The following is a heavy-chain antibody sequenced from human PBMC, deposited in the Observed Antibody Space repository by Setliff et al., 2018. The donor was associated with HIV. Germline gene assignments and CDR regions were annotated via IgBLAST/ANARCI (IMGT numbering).Heavy chain of an antibody. Sequence: PSETLSLTCTVSGGSISSHYWSWIRQPAGKGLEWIGRIYNSGNTNYNPSLKSRVNMSVDASKNQFSLNLKSVTAVDTAVYYCARDGVQYSSGWNGYYCDYWGQGTLVTVSS. D-gene: IGHD6-19*01. CDR2: IYNSGNT. CDR3: ARDGVQYSSGWNGYYCDY. CDR1: GGSISSHY. V-gene: IGHV4-4*07. J-gene: IGHJ4*02.